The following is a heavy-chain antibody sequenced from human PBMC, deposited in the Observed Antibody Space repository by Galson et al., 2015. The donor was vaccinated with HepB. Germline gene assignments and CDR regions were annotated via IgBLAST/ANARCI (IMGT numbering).Heavy chain of an antibody. Sequence: SVKVSCKASGYTFTSYYMHWVRQAPGQGLEWMGIINPSGGSTSYARKLQGRVTMTRDTSTSTVYMELSSLRSEDTAVYYCARDGTFYHYGSGSYSYYYYGMDVWGQGTTVTVSS. CDR3: ARDGTFYHYGSGSYSYYYYGMDV. CDR1: GYTFTSYY. CDR2: INPSGGST. J-gene: IGHJ6*02. V-gene: IGHV1-46*04. D-gene: IGHD3-10*01.